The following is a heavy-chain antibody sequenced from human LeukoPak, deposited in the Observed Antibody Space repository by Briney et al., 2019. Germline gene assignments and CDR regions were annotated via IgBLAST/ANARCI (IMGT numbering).Heavy chain of an antibody. CDR1: GFTFSSYS. CDR2: ISSSSSYI. Sequence: GGSLRLSCAASGFTFSSYSMNWVRQAPGKGLEWVSSISSSSSYIYYADSVKGRFTISRDNAKNSLYLQMNSLRAEDTAVYYCARMVGAQHTTVFDYWGQGTLVTVS. CDR3: ARMVGAQHTTVFDY. D-gene: IGHD1-26*01. V-gene: IGHV3-21*01. J-gene: IGHJ4*02.